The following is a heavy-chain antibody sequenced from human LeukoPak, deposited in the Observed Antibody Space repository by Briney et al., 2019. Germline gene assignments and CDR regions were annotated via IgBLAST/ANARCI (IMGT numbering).Heavy chain of an antibody. Sequence: GESLRLPSAASAFTFSSYSMNRVGQAPGKGLEWVSYVSTSSTTIYYAASVKARFTISRDNAKNTLYLQMNSLRAEDTAVYYCARADGYYDFWSGPSTGFDPWGQGTLVTVSS. J-gene: IGHJ5*02. CDR3: ARADGYYDFWSGPSTGFDP. CDR1: AFTFSSYS. V-gene: IGHV3-48*01. D-gene: IGHD3-3*01. CDR2: VSTSSTTI.